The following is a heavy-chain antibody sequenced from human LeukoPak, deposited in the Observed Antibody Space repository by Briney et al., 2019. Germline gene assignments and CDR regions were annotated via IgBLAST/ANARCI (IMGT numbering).Heavy chain of an antibody. CDR1: GYTFTSYY. CDR3: ARVRKRITMIVVTKAEGWFDP. D-gene: IGHD3-22*01. Sequence: ASVTVSFKASGYTFTSYYMHWVRQAPGQGLAWMGIINPSGGSTNYAQKFQGRVTMNRDTSTSTVYMELSSLRSEDTAVYYCARVRKRITMIVVTKAEGWFDPWGQGALVTVSS. CDR2: INPSGGST. V-gene: IGHV1-46*01. J-gene: IGHJ5*02.